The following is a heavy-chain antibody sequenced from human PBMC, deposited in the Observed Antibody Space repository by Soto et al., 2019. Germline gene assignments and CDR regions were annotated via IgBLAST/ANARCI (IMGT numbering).Heavy chain of an antibody. Sequence: PSETLSLTCAVYGGSFSGYYWSWIRQPPGKGLEWIGEINHSGSTNYNPSLKSRVTISVDTSKNQFSLKLSSVTAADTAVYYCALLNQRNFDYWGQGTLVTVSS. J-gene: IGHJ4*02. V-gene: IGHV4-34*01. CDR2: INHSGST. CDR3: ALLNQRNFDY. D-gene: IGHD2-2*01. CDR1: GGSFSGYY.